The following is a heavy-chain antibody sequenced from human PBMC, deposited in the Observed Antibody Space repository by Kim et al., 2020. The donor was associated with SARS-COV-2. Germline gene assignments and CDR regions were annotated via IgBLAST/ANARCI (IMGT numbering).Heavy chain of an antibody. Sequence: YAESVKGRLTISRDNSMSTLYLQMNGLSDEEPAIYYCAKGYGDEDGGPEYWGQGTLVIVSS. D-gene: IGHD2-21*02. CDR3: AKGYGDEDGGPEY. V-gene: IGHV3-23*01. J-gene: IGHJ4*02.